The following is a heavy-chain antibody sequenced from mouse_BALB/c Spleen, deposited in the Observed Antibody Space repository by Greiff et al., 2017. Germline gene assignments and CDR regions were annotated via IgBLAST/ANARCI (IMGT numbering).Heavy chain of an antibody. J-gene: IGHJ4*01. CDR1: GYTFTSYW. V-gene: IGHV1-7*01. CDR2: INPSTGYT. CDR3: ARSSYYYGSSYYYAMDY. Sequence: QVQLKESGAELAKPGASVKMSCKASGYTFTSYWMHWVKQRPGQGLEWIGYINPSTGYTEYNQKFKDKATLTADKSSSTAYMQLSSLTSEDSAVYYCARSSYYYGSSYYYAMDYWGQGTSVTVSS. D-gene: IGHD1-1*01.